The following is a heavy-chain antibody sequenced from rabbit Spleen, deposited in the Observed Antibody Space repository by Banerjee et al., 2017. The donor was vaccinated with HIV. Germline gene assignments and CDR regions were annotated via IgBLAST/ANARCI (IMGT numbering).Heavy chain of an antibody. Sequence: QQLVESGRGLVQPGASLTLTCKASGFSFSSGYYMSWVRQAPGKGLQWIACINTATGKPVYATWAKGRFTISRTSSTTVTLRMTSLTAADTATYFCARDLTGVIGWNFSLWGPGTLVTVS. D-gene: IGHD1-1*01. V-gene: IGHV1S40*01. CDR2: INTATGKP. J-gene: IGHJ4*01. CDR1: GFSFSSGYY. CDR3: ARDLTGVIGWNFSL.